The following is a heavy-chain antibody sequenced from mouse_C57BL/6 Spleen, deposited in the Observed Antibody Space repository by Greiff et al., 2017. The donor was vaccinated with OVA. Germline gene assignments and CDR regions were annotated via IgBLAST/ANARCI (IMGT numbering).Heavy chain of an antibody. D-gene: IGHD2-3*01. CDR1: GYTFTSYW. CDR3: ASWGYDGYSFAY. Sequence: QVHLKQSGAELVRPGTSVKLSCKASGYTFTSYWMHWVKQRPGQGLEWIGVIDPSDSYTNYNQKFKGKATLTVDTSSSTAYMQLSSLTSEDSAVYYCASWGYDGYSFAYWGQGTLVTVSA. V-gene: IGHV1-59*01. CDR2: IDPSDSYT. J-gene: IGHJ3*01.